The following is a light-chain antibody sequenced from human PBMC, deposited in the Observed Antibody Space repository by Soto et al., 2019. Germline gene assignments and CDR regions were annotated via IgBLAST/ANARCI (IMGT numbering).Light chain of an antibody. Sequence: DLQMTQSPSSLSASVGDRVTITCRASQSIGRYLNWYQQKPGTAPKLLIYGASSLQSGVPLRFSGSGSGTHFTLTISSLQPEDFATFYCQQRYTTPRTFGQGTKVEIK. CDR1: QSIGRY. CDR3: QQRYTTPRT. V-gene: IGKV1-39*01. J-gene: IGKJ1*01. CDR2: GAS.